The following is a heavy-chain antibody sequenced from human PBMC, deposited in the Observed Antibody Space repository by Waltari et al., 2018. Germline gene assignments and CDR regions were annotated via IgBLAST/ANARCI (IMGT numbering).Heavy chain of an antibody. J-gene: IGHJ5*02. D-gene: IGHD3-10*01. CDR3: ARGSGSWLPSLYNWFDP. V-gene: IGHV1-8*03. CDR2: MNPNSGNT. Sequence: QVQLVQSGAEVKKPGASVKVSCKASGYTFTSYDINWVRQATGQGLEWMGWMNPNSGNTGYAQKFQGRVTITRNTSISTAYMELSSLRSEDTAVYYCARGSGSWLPSLYNWFDPWGQGTLVTVSS. CDR1: GYTFTSYD.